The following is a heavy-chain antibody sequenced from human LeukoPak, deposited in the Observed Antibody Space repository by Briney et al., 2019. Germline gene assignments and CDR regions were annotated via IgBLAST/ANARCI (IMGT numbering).Heavy chain of an antibody. Sequence: GASVKVSCKASGGTFSSYAISWVRQAPGQGLEWMGIINPSGGSTSYAQKFQGRVTMTRDMSTSTVYMELSSLRSEDTAVYYCARVVYSGYHGIGDYWGQGTLVTVSS. J-gene: IGHJ4*02. CDR1: GGTFSSYA. CDR2: INPSGGST. V-gene: IGHV1-46*01. D-gene: IGHD5-12*01. CDR3: ARVVYSGYHGIGDY.